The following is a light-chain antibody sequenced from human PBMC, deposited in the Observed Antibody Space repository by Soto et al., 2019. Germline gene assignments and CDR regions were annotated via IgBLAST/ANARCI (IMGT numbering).Light chain of an antibody. CDR1: QGISNY. CDR3: QHYDNLLVT. V-gene: IGKV1-33*01. Sequence: DIQMTQSPSSLSASVGDRVTITCQASQGISNYLNWYQQRPGKAPKLLIYGASNLETGVPSRFSGSGSGTDFTFTISSLQPEDIATYYFQHYDNLLVTFGPGTKVDFK. CDR2: GAS. J-gene: IGKJ3*01.